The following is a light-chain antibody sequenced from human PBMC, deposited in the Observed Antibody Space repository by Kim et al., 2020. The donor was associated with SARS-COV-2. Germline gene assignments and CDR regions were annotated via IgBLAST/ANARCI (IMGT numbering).Light chain of an antibody. CDR3: KQYNNWPPIT. Sequence: PGERAPPPCRASQNVHNKLAWYQQRPGQAPRLLIYDASTRASGIPARFIGSGSGTEFTLTIFRLQSEDFALYYCKQYNNWPPITFGQGTRLEIK. CDR2: DAS. V-gene: IGKV3-15*01. J-gene: IGKJ5*01. CDR1: QNVHNK.